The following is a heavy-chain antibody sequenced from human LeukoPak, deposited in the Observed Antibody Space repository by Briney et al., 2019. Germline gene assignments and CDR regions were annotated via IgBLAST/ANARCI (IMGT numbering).Heavy chain of an antibody. D-gene: IGHD7-27*01. CDR3: PPWGPYSKPAKYYFDY. J-gene: IGHJ4*02. CDR1: GFSFNNAW. V-gene: IGHV3-15*01. CDR2: VKSKANGGTI. Sequence: GGSLRLSCAASGFSFNNAWMSWVRQAPGEGLEWVGRVKSKANGGTIEYAAPVKGRFTISRDDSKNTLYLQMDSLETEDTAVYDCPPWGPYSKPAKYYFDYWGQGALVTVSS.